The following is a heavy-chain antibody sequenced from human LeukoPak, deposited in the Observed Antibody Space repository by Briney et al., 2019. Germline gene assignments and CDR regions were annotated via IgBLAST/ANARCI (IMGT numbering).Heavy chain of an antibody. CDR3: ARETMVRGVIIDY. CDR1: GFTVSSNY. J-gene: IGHJ4*02. V-gene: IGHV3-53*01. Sequence: PGGSLRLSCAASGFTVSSNYMSWVRQAPGKGLEWVSVIYSGGSTYYADSVKGRFTISRDNSKNTLYLQMNSLRAEDTAVYYCARETMVRGVIIDYWGQGTLVTVSS. CDR2: IYSGGST. D-gene: IGHD3-10*01.